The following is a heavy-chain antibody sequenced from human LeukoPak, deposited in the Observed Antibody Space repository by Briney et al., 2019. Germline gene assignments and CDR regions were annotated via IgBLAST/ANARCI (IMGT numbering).Heavy chain of an antibody. CDR3: ARDLHTYYDFWSGYARYGMDV. D-gene: IGHD3-3*01. V-gene: IGHV1-69*13. CDR1: GYTFTSYG. J-gene: IGHJ6*02. Sequence: GASVKVSCKASGYTFTSYGISWVRQAPGQGLEWMGGIIPIFGTANYAQKFQGRVTITADESTSTAYMELSSLRSEDTAVYYCARDLHTYYDFWSGYARYGMDVWGQGTTVTVSS. CDR2: IIPIFGTA.